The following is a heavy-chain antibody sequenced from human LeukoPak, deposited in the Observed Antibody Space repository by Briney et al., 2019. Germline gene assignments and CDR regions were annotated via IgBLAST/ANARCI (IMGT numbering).Heavy chain of an antibody. D-gene: IGHD3-22*01. V-gene: IGHV1-24*01. J-gene: IGHJ3*02. Sequence: VASVKVSCKLSGYSLTELSIHWVRQAPGKGLEWMGGFDPEYQKTIYAERFQDRVTLTEDTSTDTAYMELSSLRSDDTAVYYCATGGPMIAVVITSRPFDIWGQGTMVTVSS. CDR1: GYSLTELS. CDR2: FDPEYQKT. CDR3: ATGGPMIAVVITSRPFDI.